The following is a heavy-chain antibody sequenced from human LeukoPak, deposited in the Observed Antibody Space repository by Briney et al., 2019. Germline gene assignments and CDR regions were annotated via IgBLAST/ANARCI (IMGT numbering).Heavy chain of an antibody. Sequence: PSETLSLTCTVSGGSISSSSYYWGWIRQPPGKGLEGIGSIYYSGSTYYNPSLKSRVTISVDTSKNQFSLKLSSVTAADTAVYYCARLYYYDSSGYMSSYWGQGTLVTVSS. CDR3: ARLYYYDSSGYMSSY. CDR2: IYYSGST. V-gene: IGHV4-39*01. CDR1: GGSISSSSYY. J-gene: IGHJ4*02. D-gene: IGHD3-22*01.